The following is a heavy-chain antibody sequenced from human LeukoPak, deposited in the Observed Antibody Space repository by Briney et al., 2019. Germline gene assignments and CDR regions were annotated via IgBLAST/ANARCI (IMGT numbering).Heavy chain of an antibody. D-gene: IGHD6-19*01. CDR3: ARGPRGQWLALYYFDY. CDR2: INHSGST. Sequence: PSETLSLTCTVYGGSFSGYYWSWIRQPPGKGLEWIGEINHSGSTNYNPSLKSRVTISVDTFKNQFSLKLSSVTAADTAVYYCARGPRGQWLALYYFDYWGQGTLVTVSS. J-gene: IGHJ4*02. V-gene: IGHV4-34*01. CDR1: GGSFSGYY.